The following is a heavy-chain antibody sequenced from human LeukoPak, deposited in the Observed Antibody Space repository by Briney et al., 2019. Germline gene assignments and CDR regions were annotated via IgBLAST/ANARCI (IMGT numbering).Heavy chain of an antibody. V-gene: IGHV3-30-3*01. CDR1: GFTFSAYA. CDR3: ARDAAEHYFDY. D-gene: IGHD1-26*01. Sequence: GRFLRLSCAASGFTFSAYAMHWVRQAPGKGLEWVAAISYDGNTKYYADSVRGRFTISRDNSKNTLYLQMNSLRAEDTAVYYCARDAAEHYFDYWGQGTLVTVSS. J-gene: IGHJ4*02. CDR2: ISYDGNTK.